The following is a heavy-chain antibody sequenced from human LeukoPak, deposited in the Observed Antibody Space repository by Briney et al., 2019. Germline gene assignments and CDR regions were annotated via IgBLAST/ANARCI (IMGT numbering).Heavy chain of an antibody. J-gene: IGHJ5*02. CDR3: ARDGDNTGP. Sequence: GGSLRLSCAASGFTFSSYWMHWVRQAPGKGLEWVSGISWNSGSIGYADSVKGRFTISRDNAKNSLYLQMNSLRAEDTAMYYCARDGDNTGPWGQGTLVTVSS. CDR2: ISWNSGSI. V-gene: IGHV3-9*01. D-gene: IGHD2-8*02. CDR1: GFTFSSYW.